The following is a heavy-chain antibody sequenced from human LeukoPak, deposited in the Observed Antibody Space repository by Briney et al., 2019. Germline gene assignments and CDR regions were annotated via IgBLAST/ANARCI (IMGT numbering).Heavy chain of an antibody. J-gene: IGHJ5*02. D-gene: IGHD3-10*01. Sequence: PGGSLRLSCAASGFTVSSNYMSWVRQAPGKGREWVSVIYSDGSTYYADSVKGRFTISRDNSKNSLLLQMNSLRPEDTALYYCVKDIGSYYYGSERPTWGQGTLVTVSS. CDR2: IYSDGST. CDR3: VKDIGSYYYGSERPT. CDR1: GFTVSSNY. V-gene: IGHV3-53*05.